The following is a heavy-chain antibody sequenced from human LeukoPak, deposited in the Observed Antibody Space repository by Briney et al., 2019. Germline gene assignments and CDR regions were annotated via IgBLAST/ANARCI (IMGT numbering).Heavy chain of an antibody. CDR1: GFTFSSYV. V-gene: IGHV3-30*18. D-gene: IGHD5-24*01. CDR2: IAYDGSNK. Sequence: GGSLRLSCAASGFTFSSYVMHWVRQAPGKGLEWVAVIAYDGSNKYYADSVKGRFTISRDNSKNTLYLQMNSLRAEDTAVYYCAKEKKFRDGYNYGYYFDCWGQGSLVTASS. J-gene: IGHJ4*02. CDR3: AKEKKFRDGYNYGYYFDC.